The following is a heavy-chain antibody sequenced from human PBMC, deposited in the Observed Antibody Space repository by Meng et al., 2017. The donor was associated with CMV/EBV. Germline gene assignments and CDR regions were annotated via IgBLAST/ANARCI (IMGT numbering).Heavy chain of an antibody. D-gene: IGHD6-6*01. CDR2: IYYSGST. V-gene: IGHV4-31*03. J-gene: IGHJ5*02. CDR1: GGSISSGGYY. Sequence: SETLSLTCTVSGGSISSGGYYWSWIRQHPGKGLEWIGYIYYSGSTYYNPSLKSRVTISVDTSKNQFSLKLSSVTAADTAVYYCARAPLRPFNRFDPWGQGTLVTVSS. CDR3: ARAPLRPFNRFDP.